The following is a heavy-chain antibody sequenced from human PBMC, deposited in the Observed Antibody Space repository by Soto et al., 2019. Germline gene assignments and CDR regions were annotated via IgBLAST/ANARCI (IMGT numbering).Heavy chain of an antibody. CDR1: GGSISSGGYY. CDR3: ARVFSDSSSFFDP. D-gene: IGHD6-13*01. Sequence: QVQLQESGPGLVKPSQTLSLNCTVSGGSISSGGYYWSWIRQHPGKGLEWIGYIYYSGSTYYNPSLKSRVTISVETSKNQFSLKLSSVTAADTAVYYCARVFSDSSSFFDPWGQGTLVTVSS. V-gene: IGHV4-31*03. CDR2: IYYSGST. J-gene: IGHJ5*02.